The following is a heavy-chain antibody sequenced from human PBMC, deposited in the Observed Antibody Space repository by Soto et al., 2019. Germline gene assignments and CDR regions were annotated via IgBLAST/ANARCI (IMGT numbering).Heavy chain of an antibody. Sequence: GGSLRLSCAASGFTFSSYAMSWVRQAPGKGLEWVSAISGSGGSTYYADSVKGRFTISRDNSKNTLYLQMNSLRAEDTAVYYCAKVLGYCSGGSCHFDYWGQGTLVTVSS. CDR3: AKVLGYCSGGSCHFDY. CDR1: GFTFSSYA. CDR2: ISGSGGST. J-gene: IGHJ4*02. D-gene: IGHD2-15*01. V-gene: IGHV3-23*01.